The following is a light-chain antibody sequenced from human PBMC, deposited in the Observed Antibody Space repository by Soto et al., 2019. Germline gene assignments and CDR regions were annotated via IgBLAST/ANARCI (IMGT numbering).Light chain of an antibody. CDR3: QERSTWPPIT. CDR1: QSISSY. V-gene: IGKV3-11*01. J-gene: IGKJ5*01. CDR2: DAS. Sequence: ETVLTQSPATLSLSPGERATLSCRASQSISSYLAWYQQKPGQAPRLLIYDASDRATGIPARFSGSGSGTDFILPISSLEPEDFEVYYCQERSTWPPITFGRGTRLE.